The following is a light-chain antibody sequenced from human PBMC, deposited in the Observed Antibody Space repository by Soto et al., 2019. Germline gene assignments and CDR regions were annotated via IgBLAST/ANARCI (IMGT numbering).Light chain of an antibody. CDR3: QQYSRSPPT. V-gene: IGKV3-20*01. CDR1: QSVSRSY. Sequence: EIVLTQSPGTLSLSPGERATLPCRASQSVSRSYLAWYQQKPGQAPRLLIYGASSRATGIPDRFSGSGSGTDFTLTISRLEPEDFAVYYCQQYSRSPPTFGGGTKVEIK. J-gene: IGKJ4*01. CDR2: GAS.